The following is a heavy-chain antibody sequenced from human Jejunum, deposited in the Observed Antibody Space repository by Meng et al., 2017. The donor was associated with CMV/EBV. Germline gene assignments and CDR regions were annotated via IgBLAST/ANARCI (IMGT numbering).Heavy chain of an antibody. CDR3: AKTSSSWPPAPPYSYGMDD. Sequence: DYYMTWIRQAPGKGLEWVSYISPDGNTIYYADSVKGRFTISRDNAKKSVFLQMNSLRAEDTAVYYCAKTSSSWPPAPPYSYGMDDWGQGTTVTVSS. V-gene: IGHV3-11*01. D-gene: IGHD6-13*01. CDR1: DYY. J-gene: IGHJ6*02. CDR2: ISPDGNTI.